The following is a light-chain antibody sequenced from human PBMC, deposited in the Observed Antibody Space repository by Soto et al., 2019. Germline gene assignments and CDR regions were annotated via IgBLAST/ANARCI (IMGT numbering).Light chain of an antibody. Sequence: EIVMTQSPATLSVSPGERATLSWGASQSVSSNLAWYHQKPGQGPRLLIYGASSRATGIPATFSGSGSGTEFTLTISSLQSEDFAVYYCHQYNNWPPSFGGGTKVDIK. CDR2: GAS. J-gene: IGKJ4*01. V-gene: IGKV3-15*01. CDR3: HQYNNWPPS. CDR1: QSVSSN.